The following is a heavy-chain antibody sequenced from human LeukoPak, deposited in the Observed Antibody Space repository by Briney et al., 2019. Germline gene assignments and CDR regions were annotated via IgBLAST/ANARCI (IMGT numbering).Heavy chain of an antibody. D-gene: IGHD1-1*01. CDR1: GGSISSSSYY. CDR3: ARQRHNSELDY. J-gene: IGHJ4*02. CDR2: VYYSGST. V-gene: IGHV4-39*01. Sequence: PSETLSLTCTVSGGSISSSSYYWGWIRQPPGKELEWIGSVYYSGSTYYNPSLKSRATISVDTSKNQFSLKLSSVTAADTALYYCARQRHNSELDYWGQGTLVTVSS.